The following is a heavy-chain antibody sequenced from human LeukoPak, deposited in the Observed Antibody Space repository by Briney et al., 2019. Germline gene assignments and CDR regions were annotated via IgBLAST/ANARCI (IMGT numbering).Heavy chain of an antibody. Sequence: ASVKVSCKASGYTFTGYYMHWVRQAPGQGLEWMGWINPNSGGTNYAQKFQGRVTMTRDTSISTAYMEMSRLRSDDTAVYYCARDRTKYCRSTSCPLDYWGQGTLVTVSS. D-gene: IGHD2-2*01. CDR2: INPNSGGT. CDR1: GYTFTGYY. V-gene: IGHV1-2*02. CDR3: ARDRTKYCRSTSCPLDY. J-gene: IGHJ4*02.